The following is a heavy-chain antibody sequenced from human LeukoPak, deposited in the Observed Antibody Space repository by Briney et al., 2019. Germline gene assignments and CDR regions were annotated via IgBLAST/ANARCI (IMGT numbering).Heavy chain of an antibody. D-gene: IGHD3-22*01. J-gene: IGHJ5*02. CDR1: GFTFSSYW. Sequence: PGGSLRLSCAASGFTFSSYWMSWVRQAPGKGLEWVANIKQDGSEKYYVDSAKGRFTISRDNAKNSLYLQMNSLRAEDTAVYYCAREDSSGYSNWFDPWGQGTLVTVSS. CDR2: IKQDGSEK. CDR3: AREDSSGYSNWFDP. V-gene: IGHV3-7*01.